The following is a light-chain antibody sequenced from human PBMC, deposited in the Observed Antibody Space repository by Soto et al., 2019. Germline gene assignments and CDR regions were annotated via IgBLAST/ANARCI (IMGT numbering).Light chain of an antibody. CDR2: GAS. CDR1: QSVRRN. V-gene: IGKV3-15*01. J-gene: IGKJ5*01. CDR3: QHYDHWPIA. Sequence: EIVMTQFRATLSVSPGERVTLSCRASQSVRRNLAWFQQKPGQAPRLLIYGASTRATDIPARFSGSGSGTEFTLTISSLQSEDFALYHCQHYDHWPIAFGQGTRLE.